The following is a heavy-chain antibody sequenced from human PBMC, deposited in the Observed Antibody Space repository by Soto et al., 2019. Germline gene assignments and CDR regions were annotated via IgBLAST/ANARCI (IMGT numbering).Heavy chain of an antibody. D-gene: IGHD2-15*01. CDR1: GFTFSSYW. CDR2: IKQDGSEK. V-gene: IGHV3-7*01. J-gene: IGHJ3*02. Sequence: GGSLRLSCAASGFTFSSYWMSWVRQAPGKGLEWVANIKQDGSEKYYVDSVKGRFTISRDNAKNSLYLQMNSLRAEDTAVYYCARAAIVVVVAATFDAFDIWGQGTMVTVSS. CDR3: ARAAIVVVVAATFDAFDI.